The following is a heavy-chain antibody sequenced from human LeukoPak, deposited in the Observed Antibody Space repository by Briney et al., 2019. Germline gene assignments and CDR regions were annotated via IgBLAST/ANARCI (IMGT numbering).Heavy chain of an antibody. V-gene: IGHV3-23*01. CDR1: GFTFSSYA. CDR2: ISGSGGST. Sequence: TGGSLRLSCAASGFTFSSYAMSWVRQAPGKGLEWVSAISGSGGSTYYADSVKGRFTISRDNSKNTLYLQMNSLRAEDTAVYYCAKAVSTHYYYYGMDVWGQGTTVTVFS. D-gene: IGHD2/OR15-2a*01. CDR3: AKAVSTHYYYYGMDV. J-gene: IGHJ6*02.